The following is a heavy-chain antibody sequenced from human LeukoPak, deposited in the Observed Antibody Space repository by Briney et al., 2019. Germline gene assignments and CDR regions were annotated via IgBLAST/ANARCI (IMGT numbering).Heavy chain of an antibody. J-gene: IGHJ4*02. CDR3: ARVGYCSSTSCHGFED. CDR1: GSTFSSYW. CDR2: IKQDGSEK. Sequence: SGGSLRLSCAASGSTFSSYWMSWVRQAPGKGLEWVANIKQDGSEKYYVDSVKGRFTISRDNAKNSLYLQMNSLRAEDTAVYYCARVGYCSSTSCHGFEDWGQGTLVTVSS. V-gene: IGHV3-7*01. D-gene: IGHD2-2*01.